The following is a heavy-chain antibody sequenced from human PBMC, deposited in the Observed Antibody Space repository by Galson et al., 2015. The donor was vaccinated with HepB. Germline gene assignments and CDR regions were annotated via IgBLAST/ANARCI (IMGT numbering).Heavy chain of an antibody. D-gene: IGHD2-21*02. CDR1: GFPLNSYV. J-gene: IGHJ4*02. CDR2: IWFDGSIK. CDR3: AKDHGDLYYFDY. V-gene: IGHV3-33*06. Sequence: SLRLSCAASGFPLNSYVMHWVRQAPGKGLEWVAVIWFDGSIKYYADSVKGRFTISRDNSKNTLFLEMNSLRAEDTAIYYCAKDHGDLYYFDYWGQGTLVTVSS.